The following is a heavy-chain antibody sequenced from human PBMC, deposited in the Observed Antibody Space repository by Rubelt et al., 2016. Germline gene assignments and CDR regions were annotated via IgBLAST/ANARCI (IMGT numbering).Heavy chain of an antibody. CDR1: GYTFTSYA. Sequence: QVQLVQSGAEVKKPGASVKVSCKASGYTFTSYAMHWVRQAPGQRLEWMGWINAGNGNTKYSQKFPGRVAITRDTSASTAYMELGSLRSEDTAIYYCATGYSSGWYVAYWGQGTLVTVSS. CDR2: INAGNGNT. J-gene: IGHJ4*02. V-gene: IGHV1-3*01. D-gene: IGHD6-19*01. CDR3: ATGYSSGWYVAY.